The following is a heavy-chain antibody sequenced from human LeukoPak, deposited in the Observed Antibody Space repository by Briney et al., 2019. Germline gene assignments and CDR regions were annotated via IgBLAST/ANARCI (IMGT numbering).Heavy chain of an antibody. D-gene: IGHD6-13*01. J-gene: IGHJ4*02. V-gene: IGHV4-4*09. Sequence: SETLSLTCTVSGDSISSYYWSWIRQPPGKGLEWIGYIYTSGGTNYIPSLKGRVTVSIDTSKNQFSLKLSSVTAADTAVYYCARQGIAAAGTDYWGQGTLVTVSS. CDR3: ARQGIAAAGTDY. CDR2: IYTSGGT. CDR1: GDSISSYY.